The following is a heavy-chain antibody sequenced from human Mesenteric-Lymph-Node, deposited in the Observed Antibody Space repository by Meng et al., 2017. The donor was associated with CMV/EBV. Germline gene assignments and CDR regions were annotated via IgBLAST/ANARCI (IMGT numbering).Heavy chain of an antibody. V-gene: IGHV4-39*01. J-gene: IGHJ4*02. Sequence: CNVPGGSLTSPTHRWGWIRQPPGKGLEWIGNIFYSGGTHYNPSLNSRVTISADSSKSQFTLKLSSVTAADTAIYYCVRHYGSSFDYWGQGTLVTVSS. CDR2: IFYSGGT. CDR3: VRHYGSSFDY. D-gene: IGHD1-26*01. CDR1: GGSLTSPTHR.